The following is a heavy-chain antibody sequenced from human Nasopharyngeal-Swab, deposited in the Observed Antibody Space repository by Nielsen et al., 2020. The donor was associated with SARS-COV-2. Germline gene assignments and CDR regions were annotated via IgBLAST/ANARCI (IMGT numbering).Heavy chain of an antibody. V-gene: IGHV3-21*01. CDR1: GFTFSSYS. CDR2: ISSSSSYI. D-gene: IGHD3-22*01. CDR3: ASPRGYYDSSGAFDY. Sequence: GASLQISCAASGFTFSSYSMNWVRQAPGKGVAWVSSISSSSSYIYYADSVKGRFTISRDNAKNSLYLQMNSLRAEDTAVYYCASPRGYYDSSGAFDYWGQGTLVTVSS. J-gene: IGHJ4*02.